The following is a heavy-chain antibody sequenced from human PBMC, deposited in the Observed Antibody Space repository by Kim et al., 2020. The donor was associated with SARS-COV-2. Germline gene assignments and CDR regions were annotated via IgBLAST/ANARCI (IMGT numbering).Heavy chain of an antibody. CDR3: TKGYYDSSGPYDAFDI. D-gene: IGHD3-22*01. V-gene: IGHV3-23*01. CDR2: ISASGGSA. CDR1: EFTFSSYA. J-gene: IGHJ3*02. Sequence: GGSLRLSCAASEFTFSSYAMSWVRQVPGKGLEWVSAISASGGSAYYADSVRGRFSISRDNSKNTLYLQMDSLSAEDTAVYYCTKGYYDSSGPYDAFDIWGQGRMFTVSS.